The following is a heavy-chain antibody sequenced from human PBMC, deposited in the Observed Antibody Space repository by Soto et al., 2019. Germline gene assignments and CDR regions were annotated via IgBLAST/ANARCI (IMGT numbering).Heavy chain of an antibody. D-gene: IGHD3-10*01. Sequence: SETLSLTCTVSGGSISSSSYYWGWIRQPPGKGLEWIGGIYYSGSTYYNPSLKSRVTISVDTSKNQFSLKLSSVTAADTAVYYCARQGEWFGESDYWGQGTLVTVSS. CDR3: ARQGEWFGESDY. V-gene: IGHV4-39*01. CDR1: GGSISSSSYY. J-gene: IGHJ4*02. CDR2: IYYSGST.